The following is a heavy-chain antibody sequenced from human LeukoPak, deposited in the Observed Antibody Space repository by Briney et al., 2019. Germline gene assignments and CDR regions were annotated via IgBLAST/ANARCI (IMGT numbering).Heavy chain of an antibody. V-gene: IGHV3-73*01. CDR3: ARVLRAFDI. D-gene: IGHD3-10*01. J-gene: IGHJ3*02. CDR2: IRSKANSYAT. CDR1: GFTFSGSA. Sequence: GGSLKLSCAASGFTFSGSAMPWVRQASGKGLEWVGRIRSKANSYATAYAASVKGRFTISRDDSKNTAYLQMKSLKTEDTAVYYCARVLRAFDIWGQGTMVTVSS.